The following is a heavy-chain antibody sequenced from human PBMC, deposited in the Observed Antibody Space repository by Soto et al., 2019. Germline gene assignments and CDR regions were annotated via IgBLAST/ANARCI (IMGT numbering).Heavy chain of an antibody. CDR2: ISSSSTYI. CDR3: SSCAATDDAFDI. J-gene: IGHJ3*02. V-gene: IGHV3-21*01. Sequence: LRVSYAASGFSLSSYSMNWVRQAPGNGLEWVSSISSSSTYIYYAGSVKDRFTINPDTSKTQITPALNSVTSQRTAESYCSSCAATDDAFDIWGQGTMVTVSS. D-gene: IGHD4-17*01. CDR1: GFSLSSYS.